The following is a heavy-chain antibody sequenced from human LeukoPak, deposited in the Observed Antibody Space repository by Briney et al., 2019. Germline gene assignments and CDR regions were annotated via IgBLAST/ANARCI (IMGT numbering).Heavy chain of an antibody. J-gene: IGHJ4*02. CDR2: IRYDGSNK. Sequence: GGSLRLSCAASGFTFSSYGMHWVRQAPGKGLEWVTFIRYDGSNKYYADSVKGRFTISRDNSKNTLYLQMNSLRPEDTAVYYCARDPNCSGNVCLGPLDYWGQGTLVTASS. CDR3: ARDPNCSGNVCLGPLDY. CDR1: GFTFSSYG. D-gene: IGHD2-15*01. V-gene: IGHV3-30*02.